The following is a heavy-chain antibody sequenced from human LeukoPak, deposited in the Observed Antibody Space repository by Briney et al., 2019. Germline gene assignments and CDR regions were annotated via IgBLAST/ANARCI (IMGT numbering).Heavy chain of an antibody. V-gene: IGHV1-46*01. CDR1: GYTFTSYY. CDR3: ARGEYDFWSGYYKSFDY. J-gene: IGHJ4*02. D-gene: IGHD3-3*01. CDR2: INPSGGST. Sequence: GASVKVSCNASGYTFTSYYMHWVRQAPGQGLEWMGIINPSGGSTSYAQKFQGRVTMTRDTSTSTVYMELSSLRSEDTAVYYCARGEYDFWSGYYKSFDYWGQGTLVTVSS.